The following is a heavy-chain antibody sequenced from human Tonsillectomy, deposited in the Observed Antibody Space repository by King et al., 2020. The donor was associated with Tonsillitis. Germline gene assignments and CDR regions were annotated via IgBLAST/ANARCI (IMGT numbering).Heavy chain of an antibody. CDR1: GGSISSYY. J-gene: IGHJ4*02. V-gene: IGHV4-59*01. CDR3: ARGRRGDSGGYYKNLYWNY. CDR2: IYYSGST. Sequence: VQLQESGPGLVKPSETLSLTCTVSGGSISSYYWSWIRQPPGKGLEWIGYIYYSGSTNYNPSLKRRVTISVDTSKNQFSLKLSSVTAADTAVYYCARGRRGDSGGYYKNLYWNYWGQGTLVTVSS. D-gene: IGHD3-22*01.